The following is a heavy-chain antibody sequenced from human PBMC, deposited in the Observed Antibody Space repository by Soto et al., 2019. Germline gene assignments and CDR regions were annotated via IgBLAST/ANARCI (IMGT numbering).Heavy chain of an antibody. J-gene: IGHJ6*02. CDR2: ISSSSSYI. D-gene: IGHD3-3*01. V-gene: IGHV3-21*01. CDR3: ARDFGAIFGVVVYYYYGMDV. CDR1: GFTFSSYS. Sequence: GGSLRLSCAASGFTFSSYSMNWVRQAPGKGLEWVSSISSSSSYIYYADSVKGRFTISRDNAKNSLYLQMNSLRAEDTAVYYCARDFGAIFGVVVYYYYGMDVWGQGTTVTVSS.